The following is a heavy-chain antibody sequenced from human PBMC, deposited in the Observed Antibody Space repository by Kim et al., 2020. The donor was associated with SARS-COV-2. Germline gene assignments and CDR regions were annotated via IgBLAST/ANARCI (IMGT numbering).Heavy chain of an antibody. CDR3: ARDGELIKGYYGMDV. J-gene: IGHJ6*02. D-gene: IGHD1-7*01. Sequence: QKFQGRVTMTRDTSTSTVYMELSSLRSEDTAVYYCARDGELIKGYYGMDVWGQGTTVNVSS. V-gene: IGHV1-46*01.